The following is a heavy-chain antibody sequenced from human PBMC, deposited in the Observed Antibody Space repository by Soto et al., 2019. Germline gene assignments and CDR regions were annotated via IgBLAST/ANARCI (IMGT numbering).Heavy chain of an antibody. CDR3: ARGGYASGYFHYAMDV. V-gene: IGHV3-30*14. J-gene: IGHJ6*02. D-gene: IGHD6-19*01. CDR1: GFTFSSYA. CDR2: ISYDGSNK. Sequence: GGSLRLSCAASGFTFSSYAMHWVRQAPGKGLEWVAVISYDGSNKYYADSVKGRFTISRDNSKNTLYLQMNSVTPGDTAVYYCARGGYASGYFHYAMDVWGQGTTVTVS.